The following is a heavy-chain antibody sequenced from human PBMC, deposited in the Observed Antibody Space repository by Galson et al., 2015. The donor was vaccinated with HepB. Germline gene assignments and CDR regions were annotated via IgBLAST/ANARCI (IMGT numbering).Heavy chain of an antibody. CDR2: IFHSGIT. J-gene: IGHJ4*02. D-gene: IGHD2-2*01. Sequence: ETLSLTCAVSGGSISNRNWWNWVRQSPGKGLEWIGEIFHSGITNYNPSLKSRVTMSVDTSKKQFSLRLSSVTAADTAVYYCARERVGGDFDHWGQGTPVTVSS. CDR1: GGSISNRNW. V-gene: IGHV4-4*02. CDR3: ARERVGGDFDH.